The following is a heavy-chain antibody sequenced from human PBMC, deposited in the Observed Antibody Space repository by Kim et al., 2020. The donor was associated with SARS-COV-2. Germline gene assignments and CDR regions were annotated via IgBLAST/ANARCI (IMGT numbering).Heavy chain of an antibody. CDR2: IYPGNSDT. V-gene: IGHV5-51*01. D-gene: IGHD6-13*01. Sequence: GESLKISCKGSGYSFATYWIGWVRQMPGKGLEWMGIIYPGNSDTRYSPSFQGQVTISVDKSISTAYLQWNSLKASDTAIYYCARHKLPEQQVVNSDFWGQGTRVTVSS. J-gene: IGHJ4*02. CDR3: ARHKLPEQQVVNSDF. CDR1: GYSFATYW.